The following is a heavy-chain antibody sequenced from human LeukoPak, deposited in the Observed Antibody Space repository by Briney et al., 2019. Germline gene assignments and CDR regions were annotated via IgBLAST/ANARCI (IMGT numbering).Heavy chain of an antibody. V-gene: IGHV4-30-2*01. D-gene: IGHD2-2*01. CDR1: GGSISSGGYY. CDR3: ARGVPAAMYVWFDP. J-gene: IGHJ5*02. CDR2: IYHSGST. Sequence: NASETLSLTCAVSGGSISSGGYYWSWIRQPPGKGLEWIGYIYHSGSTYYNPSLKSRVTISVDRSKNQFSLKLSSVTAADTAVYYCARGVPAAMYVWFDPWGQGTLVTVSS.